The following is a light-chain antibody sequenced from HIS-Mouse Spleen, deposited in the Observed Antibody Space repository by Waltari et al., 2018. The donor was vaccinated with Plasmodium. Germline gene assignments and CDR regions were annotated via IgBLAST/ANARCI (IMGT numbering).Light chain of an antibody. CDR2: RAS. V-gene: IGLV3-9*01. CDR3: QVWDSSTV. CDR1: NIGSKN. Sequence: SYELTQPLSVSVALGQTARITCGGNNIGSKNVHWYQQKPGQAPVLVIDRASNRPSGIPERFAGSNSGNTATLTISRAQAGDEADYYCQVWDSSTVFGGGTKLTVL. J-gene: IGLJ3*02.